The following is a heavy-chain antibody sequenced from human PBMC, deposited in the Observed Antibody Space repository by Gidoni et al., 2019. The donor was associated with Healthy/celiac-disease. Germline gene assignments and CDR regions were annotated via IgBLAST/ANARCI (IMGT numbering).Heavy chain of an antibody. Sequence: QLQLPESGPGLVKPSETLSLTCTVSGGSISSSRYYWGWIRQPPGKGLEWIGSIYYSGSTYYNPSLKSRVTISVDTSKNQFSLKLSSVTAADTAVYYCAREGITIFGVVPENWFDPWGQGTLVTVSS. CDR2: IYYSGST. V-gene: IGHV4-39*02. CDR3: AREGITIFGVVPENWFDP. CDR1: GGSISSSRYY. J-gene: IGHJ5*02. D-gene: IGHD3-3*01.